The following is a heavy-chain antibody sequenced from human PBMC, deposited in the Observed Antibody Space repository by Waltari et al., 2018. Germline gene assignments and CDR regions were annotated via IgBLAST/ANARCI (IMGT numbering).Heavy chain of an antibody. CDR3: AKEVRVSGTTLYSDGMDV. CDR2: ISFDGSNK. V-gene: IGHV3-30*18. D-gene: IGHD1-20*01. Sequence: QVQLVESGGGVVQPGRSLRLSCAASRFIFGSFGMHWVRQGPGKGLESVEIISFDGSNKQYADSVNGRFTISRDNYKNMLYLQMNSLKAEDTAVYYCAKEVRVSGTTLYSDGMDVWVQGTTVTVSS. J-gene: IGHJ6*02. CDR1: RFIFGSFG.